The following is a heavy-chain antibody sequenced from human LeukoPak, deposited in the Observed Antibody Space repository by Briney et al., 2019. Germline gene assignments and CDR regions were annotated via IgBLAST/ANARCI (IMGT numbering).Heavy chain of an antibody. V-gene: IGHV3-74*01. Sequence: GGSLRLSCATSGFTFNTYWMHWVRQAPGMGLVWVSRIHSDGSTIYADSVKGRFTISRDNAKNTVYLQMNSLRAEDTAVYYCARGGDWGSYFDYWGQGTLVTVSS. D-gene: IGHD7-27*01. CDR1: GFTFNTYW. CDR3: ARGGDWGSYFDY. CDR2: IHSDGST. J-gene: IGHJ4*02.